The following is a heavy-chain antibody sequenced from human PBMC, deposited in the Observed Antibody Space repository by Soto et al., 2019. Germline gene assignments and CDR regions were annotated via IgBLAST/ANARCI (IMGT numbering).Heavy chain of an antibody. J-gene: IGHJ4*02. CDR2: ISAYNGNT. Sequence: QFQLVQSGAEVKKPGASVKVSCKASGYTFTSYGISWVRQAPGQGLEGMGWISAYNGNTNYAQKLQGRVTMTTDKSKRTAYMEVRSLRSDDTAVYYCAIFVGVVGAGAFDYWGQGTMVTVSS. CDR3: AIFVGVVGAGAFDY. CDR1: GYTFTSYG. D-gene: IGHD1-26*01. V-gene: IGHV1-18*04.